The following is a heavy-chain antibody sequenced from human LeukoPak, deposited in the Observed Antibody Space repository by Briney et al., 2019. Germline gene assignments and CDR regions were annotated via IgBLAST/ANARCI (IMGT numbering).Heavy chain of an antibody. CDR2: INQSGST. Sequence: SETLSLTCAVYGGSFSGYYWSWLRQSPGKGLEWIGEINQSGSTNYNPSLKNRVTISLDTSKNQFSLKLSSVTAADTAVYYCATVLGAVFPMHWGQGTLVTVSS. V-gene: IGHV4-34*01. CDR1: GGSFSGYY. CDR3: ATVLGAVFPMH. D-gene: IGHD3-10*01. J-gene: IGHJ4*02.